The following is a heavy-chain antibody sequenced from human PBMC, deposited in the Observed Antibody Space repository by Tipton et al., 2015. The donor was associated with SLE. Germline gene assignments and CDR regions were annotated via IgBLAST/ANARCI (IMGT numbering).Heavy chain of an antibody. V-gene: IGHV3-30*02. J-gene: IGHJ4*02. Sequence: GSLRLSCAASGFTFSSYGMHWVRQAPGKGLEWVAFIRYDGSNKYYADSVKGRFTISRDNSKNTLYLQMNSLRAEDTAVYYCAKERRAARSSFDYWGQGTLVTVSS. CDR1: GFTFSSYG. CDR2: IRYDGSNK. D-gene: IGHD6-6*01. CDR3: AKERRAARSSFDY.